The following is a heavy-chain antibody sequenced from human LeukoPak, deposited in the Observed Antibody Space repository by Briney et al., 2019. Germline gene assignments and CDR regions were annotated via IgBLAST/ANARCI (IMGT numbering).Heavy chain of an antibody. CDR2: ISAYNGNT. V-gene: IGHV1-18*01. D-gene: IGHD3-22*01. CDR1: GYTFTSYG. Sequence: ASVKVSCKASGYTFTSYGISWVRQAPGQGLEWMGWISAYNGNTNYAQKLQGRVTMTTDTSTSTAYMELRSLRSDDTAVYYCARVRSSWYYYDSSGYSPDAFDIWGQGTMVTVSS. J-gene: IGHJ3*02. CDR3: ARVRSSWYYYDSSGYSPDAFDI.